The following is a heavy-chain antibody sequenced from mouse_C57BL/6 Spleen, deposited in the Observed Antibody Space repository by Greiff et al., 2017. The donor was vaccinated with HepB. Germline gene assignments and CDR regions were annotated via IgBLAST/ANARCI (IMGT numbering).Heavy chain of an antibody. Sequence: DVQLQESGPELVKPGASVKIPCKASGYTFTDYNMDWVKQSHGKSLEWIGDINPNNGGTIYNQKFKGKATLTVDKSSSTAYMERRSLTSEDTAVYYGARRDYYGSSSPFGYWGQGTTLTVSS. J-gene: IGHJ2*01. D-gene: IGHD1-1*01. V-gene: IGHV1-18*01. CDR2: INPNNGGT. CDR1: GYTFTDYN. CDR3: ARRDYYGSSSPFGY.